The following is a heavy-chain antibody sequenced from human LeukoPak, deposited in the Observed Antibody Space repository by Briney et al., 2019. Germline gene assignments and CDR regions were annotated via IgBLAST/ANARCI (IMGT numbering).Heavy chain of an antibody. V-gene: IGHV4-34*01. CDR2: INHSGST. D-gene: IGHD4-17*01. J-gene: IGHJ6*02. Sequence: SETLSLTCAVYGGSFSGYYWSWIRQPPGKGLDWIGEINHSGSTNYNPSLKSRVTISVDTSKNQFSLKLSSVTAADTAVYYCARGRTVTPRRYYYYGMDVWGQGTTVTVSS. CDR3: ARGRTVTPRRYYYYGMDV. CDR1: GGSFSGYY.